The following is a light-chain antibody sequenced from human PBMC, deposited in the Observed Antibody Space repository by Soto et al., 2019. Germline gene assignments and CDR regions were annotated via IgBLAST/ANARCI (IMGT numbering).Light chain of an antibody. CDR3: QHYGSSWT. J-gene: IGKJ1*01. CDR1: QSVSSSY. V-gene: IGKV3-20*01. Sequence: EIVLTQSPGTLPLSPGERATLSCRASQSVSSSYLAWYQQKAGQAPRLLIYGASNRATGIPDRFSGSGSGTDFILTISRLEPEDFAVYYCQHYGSSWTFGQGTKVDIK. CDR2: GAS.